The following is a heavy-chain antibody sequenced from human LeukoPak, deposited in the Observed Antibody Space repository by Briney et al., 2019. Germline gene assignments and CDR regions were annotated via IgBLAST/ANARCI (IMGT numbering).Heavy chain of an antibody. V-gene: IGHV3-23*01. CDR1: GFSFSRHA. Sequence: GGSLRLSCAASGFSFSRHAMNWVRQAPWKGLEWVSRINDGGDSTQYADSVKGRFTISRDNSKSTLYLQLNSLSADDTAVYYCAKSDCGTIGCRRTDYWGQGTLVTVSS. D-gene: IGHD2-21*01. CDR3: AKSDCGTIGCRRTDY. J-gene: IGHJ4*02. CDR2: INDGGDST.